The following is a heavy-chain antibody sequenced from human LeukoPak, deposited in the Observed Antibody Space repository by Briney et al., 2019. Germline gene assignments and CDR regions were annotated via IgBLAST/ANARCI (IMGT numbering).Heavy chain of an antibody. Sequence: GGSLRLSCAASGFTFSTYAMSWVRQAPGKGLQWVSTITGSGDGTFYADSVQGRFTISRDNSKNTLFLQMNSLRAEDTALYYCAKEQTSSGYFDYWGQGTLVTVSS. CDR3: AKEQTSSGYFDY. V-gene: IGHV3-23*01. D-gene: IGHD3-10*01. CDR1: GFTFSTYA. J-gene: IGHJ4*02. CDR2: ITGSGDGT.